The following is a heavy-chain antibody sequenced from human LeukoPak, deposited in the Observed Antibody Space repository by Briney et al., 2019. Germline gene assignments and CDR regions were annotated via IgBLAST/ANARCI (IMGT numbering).Heavy chain of an antibody. Sequence: PGGSLRLSCAASGFTFSSYAMHWVRQAPGKGLEWVAVISYDGSNKYYADSVKGRFTISRDNAKNTLYLQMNSLRADDTAVYYCAKGLMGATPYYFDYWGQGTLVTVSS. D-gene: IGHD1-26*01. CDR3: AKGLMGATPYYFDY. V-gene: IGHV3-30-3*01. CDR2: ISYDGSNK. J-gene: IGHJ4*02. CDR1: GFTFSSYA.